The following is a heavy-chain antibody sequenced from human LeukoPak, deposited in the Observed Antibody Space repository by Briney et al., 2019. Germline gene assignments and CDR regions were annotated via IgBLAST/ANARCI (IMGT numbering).Heavy chain of an antibody. CDR1: GGSISSGDYY. Sequence: SETLSLTCTVSGGSISSGDYYWSWIRQPPGKGLEWIGYIYYSGSTNYNPSLKSRVTISVDTSENQFSLQLTSVTAADTAVYYCAKYVSTGWFDPWGQGTLVTVSS. J-gene: IGHJ5*02. CDR3: AKYVSTGWFDP. CDR2: IYYSGST. V-gene: IGHV4-61*08. D-gene: IGHD5/OR15-5a*01.